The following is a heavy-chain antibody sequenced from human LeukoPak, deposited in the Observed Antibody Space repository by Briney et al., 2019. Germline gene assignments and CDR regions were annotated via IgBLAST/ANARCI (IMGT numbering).Heavy chain of an antibody. CDR1: GFTFSSYG. CDR2: IWYDGSNK. CDR3: ARDNQAFDI. Sequence: GGSLRLSCAASGFTFSSYGMHWVRQAPGKGLEWVAVIWYDGSNKYYADSVEGRFTISRDNSKNTLYLQMNSLRAEDTAVYYCARDNQAFDIWGQGTMVTVSS. J-gene: IGHJ3*02. V-gene: IGHV3-33*01.